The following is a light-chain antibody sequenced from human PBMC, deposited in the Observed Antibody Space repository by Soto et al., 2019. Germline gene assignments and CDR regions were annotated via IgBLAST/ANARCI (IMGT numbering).Light chain of an antibody. CDR3: GTWDSSLSVWV. J-gene: IGLJ3*02. CDR2: DNN. CDR1: SSNIGNNY. V-gene: IGLV1-51*01. Sequence: QSVLTQPPSVSAAPGQKVTISCSGSSSNIGNNYVSWYQHLPGTAPKLLIYDNNKRPSGIPDRFSGSKSGTSATLGITGLQTGDEAGYYCGTWDSSLSVWVFGGGTKVTVL.